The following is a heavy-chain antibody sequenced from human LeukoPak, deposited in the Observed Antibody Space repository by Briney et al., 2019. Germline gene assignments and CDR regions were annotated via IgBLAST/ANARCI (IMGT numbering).Heavy chain of an antibody. V-gene: IGHV4-34*01. CDR3: ACTVYYGSVDY. CDR2: INHSGST. CDR1: GGSFSGYY. Sequence: PSETQSLTCAVYGGSFSGYYWSWIRQPPGKGLEWIGEINHSGSTNYNPSLKSRVTISVDTSKNQFSLKLSSVTAADTAVYYCACTVYYGSVDYWGQGTLVTVSS. J-gene: IGHJ4*02. D-gene: IGHD3-10*01.